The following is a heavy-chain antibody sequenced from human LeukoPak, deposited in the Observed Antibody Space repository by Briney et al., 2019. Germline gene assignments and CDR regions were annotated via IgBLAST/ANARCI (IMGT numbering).Heavy chain of an antibody. CDR1: GGSISSGGYY. Sequence: SETLSLTCTVSGGSISSGGYYWSWIRQHPGKGLEWIGYIYYSGSTYYNPSLKSRVTISVDTSKNQFCLKLSSVTAADTAVYYCASFRSGYGDYGNWFDPWGQGTLVTVSS. D-gene: IGHD4-17*01. CDR2: IYYSGST. CDR3: ASFRSGYGDYGNWFDP. J-gene: IGHJ5*02. V-gene: IGHV4-31*03.